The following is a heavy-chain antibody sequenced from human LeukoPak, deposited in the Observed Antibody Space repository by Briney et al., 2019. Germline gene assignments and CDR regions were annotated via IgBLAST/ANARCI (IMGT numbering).Heavy chain of an antibody. D-gene: IGHD3-22*01. CDR2: IYYSGST. V-gene: IGHV4-39*01. CDR1: GGSISSSSYY. J-gene: IGHJ4*02. CDR3: ARPNPAYDSSGVGFYFDY. Sequence: SETLSLTCTVSGGSISSSSYYWGWIRQPPGKGLEWIGSIYYSGSTYYNPSLKSRATISVDTSKNESSLKLSSGTAADTAVYYCARPNPAYDSSGVGFYFDYWGQGTLVTVSS.